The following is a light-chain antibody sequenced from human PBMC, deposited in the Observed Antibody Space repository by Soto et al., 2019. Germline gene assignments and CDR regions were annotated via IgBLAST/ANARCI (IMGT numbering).Light chain of an antibody. CDR1: QSVSSSY. J-gene: IGKJ5*01. Sequence: EIVMTQSPGRLSLAPLERARLXSRTSQSVSSSYLAWYQQKPGQAPRLLIYDASNRATGVPARFSGSGSGTDFTLSISSLEPEDFAIYYCQERSNWPPITFGQGTRLEIK. CDR2: DAS. CDR3: QERSNWPPIT. V-gene: IGKV3D-20*02.